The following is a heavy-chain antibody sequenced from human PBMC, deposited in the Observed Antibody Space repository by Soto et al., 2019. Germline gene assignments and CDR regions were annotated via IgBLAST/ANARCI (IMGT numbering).Heavy chain of an antibody. Sequence: SETLSLTCAVYGGSFSGYYWSWIRQPPGRGLEWIGEINHSGSTNYNPSLKSRVSISVDTSKNQFSLKLSSVTAADTAVYYCATSIGYGSGSYYNRLGYWGQGTLVTSPQ. CDR3: ATSIGYGSGSYYNRLGY. CDR2: INHSGST. J-gene: IGHJ4*02. V-gene: IGHV4-34*01. CDR1: GGSFSGYY. D-gene: IGHD3-10*01.